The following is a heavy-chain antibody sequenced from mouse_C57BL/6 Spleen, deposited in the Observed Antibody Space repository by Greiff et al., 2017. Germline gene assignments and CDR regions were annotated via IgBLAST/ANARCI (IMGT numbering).Heavy chain of an antibody. CDR3: ARYDYDEGYYFDY. Sequence: EVHLVESGGDLVKPGGSLKLSCAASGFTFSSYGMSWVRQTPDKRLEWVATISSGGSYTYYPDSVKGRFTISRDNAKNTLYLQMSSLKSEDTAMYYCARYDYDEGYYFDYWGQGTTLTGSS. CDR2: ISSGGSYT. J-gene: IGHJ2*01. D-gene: IGHD2-4*01. V-gene: IGHV5-6*01. CDR1: GFTFSSYG.